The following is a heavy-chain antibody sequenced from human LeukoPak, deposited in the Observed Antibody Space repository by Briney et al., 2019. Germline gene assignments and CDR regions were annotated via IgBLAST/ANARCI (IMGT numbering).Heavy chain of an antibody. CDR2: IYYSGST. J-gene: IGHJ2*01. Sequence: SETLSLTCTVSGGSISSYYWSWIRQPPGKGLEWIGYIYYSGSTNYNPSLKSRVTISVDTSENQFSLKLSSVTAADTAVYYCARQGGGFWYFDLWGRGTLVTVSS. D-gene: IGHD6-25*01. CDR1: GGSISSYY. CDR3: ARQGGGFWYFDL. V-gene: IGHV4-59*08.